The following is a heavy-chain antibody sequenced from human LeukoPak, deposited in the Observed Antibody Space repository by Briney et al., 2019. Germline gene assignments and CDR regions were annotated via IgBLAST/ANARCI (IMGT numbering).Heavy chain of an antibody. D-gene: IGHD2/OR15-2a*01. J-gene: IGHJ4*02. Sequence: GGCLRLSCAASGFTFNNYGMHWVRQAPGKGLEWLAFIRYDGSNTYYADSVKGRFTVSRDDSKNALYLQMNSLRGDDTAVYYCAKDGTSYYYIYYWGQGTLVTVSS. CDR3: AKDGTSYYYIYY. V-gene: IGHV3-30*02. CDR2: IRYDGSNT. CDR1: GFTFNNYG.